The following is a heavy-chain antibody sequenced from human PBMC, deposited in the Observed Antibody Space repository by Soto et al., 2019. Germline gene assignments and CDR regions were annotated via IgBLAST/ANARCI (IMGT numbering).Heavy chain of an antibody. V-gene: IGHV4-61*01. Sequence: SETLSLTCTVSGGSVSSGSYYWSWIRQPPGKGLEWIGYIYYSGSTNYNPSLKSRVTISVDTSKNQFSLKLSSVTAADTAVYYCARDHRLRWYTNHDVYYFDYWGQGTLVTVSS. CDR2: IYYSGST. CDR1: GGSVSSGSYY. D-gene: IGHD6-13*01. J-gene: IGHJ4*02. CDR3: ARDHRLRWYTNHDVYYFDY.